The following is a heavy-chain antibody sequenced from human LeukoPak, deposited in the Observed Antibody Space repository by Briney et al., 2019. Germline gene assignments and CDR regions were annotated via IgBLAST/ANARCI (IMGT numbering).Heavy chain of an antibody. D-gene: IGHD3-22*01. CDR1: GFTFGKFS. CDR2: ISSRSIYI. CDR3: ARDLALYYDSSGYTPKYFDY. J-gene: IGHJ4*02. V-gene: IGHV3-21*01. Sequence: GGSLRLSCAASGFTFGKFSMNWVRQAPGKGLEWVSSISSRSIYIYYADSAQGRFTISKDNAKNSMYLQMNSLRVEDTAVYYCARDLALYYDSSGYTPKYFDYWGQGTLVTVSS.